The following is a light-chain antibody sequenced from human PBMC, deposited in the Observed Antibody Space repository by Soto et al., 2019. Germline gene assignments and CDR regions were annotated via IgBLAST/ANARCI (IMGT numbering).Light chain of an antibody. CDR1: QSVRDND. CDR3: QQYDASVPSLT. V-gene: IGKV3-20*01. Sequence: EIVLTQSPGTLSLSPGERATLSCRARQSVRDNDLAWYQQKRGQAPRLLIYAAANRATGIPDRFSGSGSGTDFTLTISGLEPEDFAVYYCQQYDASVPSLTFGGGTKVEIK. J-gene: IGKJ4*01. CDR2: AAA.